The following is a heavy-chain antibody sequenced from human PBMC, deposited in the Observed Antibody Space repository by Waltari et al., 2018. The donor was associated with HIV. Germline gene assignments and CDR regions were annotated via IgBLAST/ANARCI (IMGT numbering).Heavy chain of an antibody. CDR3: ARDHYYGSSGYYSDY. CDR2: ISCDNGGK. D-gene: IGHD3-22*01. CDR1: GYTFTNYG. J-gene: IGHJ4*02. V-gene: IGHV1-18*01. Sequence: QVHLVQSGAELRKPGASVTVSCKASGYTFTNYGITWVRQDPGQGLERMGWISCDNGGKEHEHKVRGRVTMTTDTYTSTAYLEMGSRRVDDTDVYYGARDHYYGSSGYYSDYWGQGTLVTVSS.